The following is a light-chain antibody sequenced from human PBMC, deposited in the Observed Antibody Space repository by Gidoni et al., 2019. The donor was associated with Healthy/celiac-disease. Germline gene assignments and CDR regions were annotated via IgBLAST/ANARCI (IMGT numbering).Light chain of an antibody. Sequence: QSVLTQPPSVSGAPGQRVTISCTGSSSNIGAGYDVHWYQQLPGTDHQHLIYGNSNRPSGVPDRFSGSKSGTSASLAITGLQAEDEADYYCQSYDSSLSGSWVFGGGTKLTVL. CDR1: SSNIGAGYD. V-gene: IGLV1-40*01. J-gene: IGLJ3*02. CDR3: QSYDSSLSGSWV. CDR2: GNS.